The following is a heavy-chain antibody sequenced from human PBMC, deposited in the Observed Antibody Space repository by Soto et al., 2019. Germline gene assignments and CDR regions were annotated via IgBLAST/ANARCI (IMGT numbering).Heavy chain of an antibody. CDR1: GFTFSSYW. Sequence: GGSLRLSCAASGFTFSSYWMSWVRQAPGKGLEWVANIKQDGSEKYYVDSVKGRFTISRDNAKKSLYLQMNSLRVEDTAVYYCATEADWSYFDYWGQGTLVTVSS. CDR3: ATEADWSYFDY. V-gene: IGHV3-7*05. CDR2: IKQDGSEK. J-gene: IGHJ4*02. D-gene: IGHD3-9*01.